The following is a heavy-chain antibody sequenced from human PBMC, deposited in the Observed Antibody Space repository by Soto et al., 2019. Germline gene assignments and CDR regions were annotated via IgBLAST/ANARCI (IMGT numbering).Heavy chain of an antibody. Sequence: WASVKVSCKASGGTFSSYAISWVRQAPGQGLGWMGGIIPIFGTANYAQKFQGRVTITADESTSTAYVELSSLRSEDTAVYYCASWSGSYYAYFDYWGQGTLVTVSS. D-gene: IGHD1-26*01. CDR3: ASWSGSYYAYFDY. CDR2: IIPIFGTA. CDR1: GGTFSSYA. V-gene: IGHV1-69*13. J-gene: IGHJ4*02.